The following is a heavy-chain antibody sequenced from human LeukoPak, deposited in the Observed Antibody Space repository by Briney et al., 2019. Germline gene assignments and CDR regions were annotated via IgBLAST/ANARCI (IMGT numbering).Heavy chain of an antibody. CDR1: GGTFSSYA. D-gene: IGHD2-2*01. CDR3: ARGPLCSSSSCQPHYYYYYMDV. J-gene: IGHJ6*03. CDR2: IIPIFGTA. Sequence: GASVKVSCKASGGTFSSYAISWVRQAPGQGLEWMGGIIPIFGTANYAQKFQGRVTITTDESTSTAYMELSSLRSEDTAVYYCARGPLCSSSSCQPHYYYYYMDVWGKGTTVTVSS. V-gene: IGHV1-69*05.